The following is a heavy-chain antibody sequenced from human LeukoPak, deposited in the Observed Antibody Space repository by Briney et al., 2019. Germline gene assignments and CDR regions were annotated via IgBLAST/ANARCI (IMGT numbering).Heavy chain of an antibody. CDR3: ANRVSDY. J-gene: IGHJ4*02. D-gene: IGHD2-8*01. CDR2: ISSSGSTM. CDR1: GFTFSSYE. V-gene: IGHV3-48*03. Sequence: PGGSLRLSCAASGFTFSSYEMNWVRQAPGKGLEWVSYISSSGSTMYYADSVNGRFTISRDNAKNSLYLQMNSLRAEDTAVYYCANRVSDYWGQGTLVTVSS.